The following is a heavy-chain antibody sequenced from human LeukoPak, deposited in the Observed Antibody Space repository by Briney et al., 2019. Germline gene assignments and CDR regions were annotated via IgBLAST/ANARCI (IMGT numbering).Heavy chain of an antibody. J-gene: IGHJ4*02. CDR2: IIPIFGTA. Sequence: AASVKVSCKASGGTFSSYAISWVRQAPGQGLEWMGGIIPIFGTANYAQKFQGRVTITADKSTSTAYMELRSLTSDDTAVYYCARDSIPGAHYDLWTSDHFDYWGQGTLVTVSS. D-gene: IGHD3-3*01. V-gene: IGHV1-69*06. CDR3: ARDSIPGAHYDLWTSDHFDY. CDR1: GGTFSSYA.